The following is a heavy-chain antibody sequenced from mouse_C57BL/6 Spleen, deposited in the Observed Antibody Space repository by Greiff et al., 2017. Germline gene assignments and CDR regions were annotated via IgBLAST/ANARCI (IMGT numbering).Heavy chain of an antibody. CDR2: IRNKANGYTS. V-gene: IGHV7-3*01. CDR3: ARYKVYFDY. CDR1: GFTFTDYY. J-gene: IGHJ2*01. Sequence: EVKLMESGGGLVQPGGSLSLSCAASGFTFTDYYMSWVRQPPGKALEWLGFIRNKANGYTSEYSASVKGRFTISRDNSQSILYLQMNALRAEDSATYYCARYKVYFDYWGQGTTHTVSS.